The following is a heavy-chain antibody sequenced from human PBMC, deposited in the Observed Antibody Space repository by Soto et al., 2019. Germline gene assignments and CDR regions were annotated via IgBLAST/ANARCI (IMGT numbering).Heavy chain of an antibody. CDR2: IYYSGST. Sequence: SETLSLTCTVSGDSISSGDYYWSWIRQPPGKGLEWIGYIYYSGSTYYNPSLKSRVTISVDTSKNQFSLKLSSVTAADTAVYYCARESRGYSYGTGFDYWGQGTLVTVSS. D-gene: IGHD5-18*01. V-gene: IGHV4-30-4*01. J-gene: IGHJ4*02. CDR1: GDSISSGDYY. CDR3: ARESRGYSYGTGFDY.